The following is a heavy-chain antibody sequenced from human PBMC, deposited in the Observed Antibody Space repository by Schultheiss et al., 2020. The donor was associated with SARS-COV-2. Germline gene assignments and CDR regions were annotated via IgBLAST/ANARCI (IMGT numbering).Heavy chain of an antibody. D-gene: IGHD6-19*01. CDR3: ARDRSSGWSHYYYGMDV. CDR1: GFTFDDYG. CDR2: ISSSSSYI. J-gene: IGHJ6*02. Sequence: GGSLRLSCAASGFTFDDYGMSWVRQAPGKGLEWVSSISSSSSYIYYADSVKGRFTISRDNAKNSLYLQMNSLRAEDTAVYYCARDRSSGWSHYYYGMDVWGQGTTVTVSS. V-gene: IGHV3-21*01.